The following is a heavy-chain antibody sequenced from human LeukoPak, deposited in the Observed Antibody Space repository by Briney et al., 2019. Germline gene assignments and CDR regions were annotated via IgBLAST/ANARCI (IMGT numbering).Heavy chain of an antibody. J-gene: IGHJ5*02. CDR1: GFTGSNNY. D-gene: IGHD4-17*01. CDR3: IVFGDSNH. Sequence: GGSLRPSCAASGFTGSNNYMSWVRQAPGKGLEWVSAIHSSGGTYYADSVKGRFTISRDTSKNTLYLQINSLRVEDTAVYYCIVFGDSNHWGQGTLVTVSS. V-gene: IGHV3-53*01. CDR2: IHSSGGT.